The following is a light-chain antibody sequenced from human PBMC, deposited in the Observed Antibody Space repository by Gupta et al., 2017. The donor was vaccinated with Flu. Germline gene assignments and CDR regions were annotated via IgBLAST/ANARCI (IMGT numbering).Light chain of an antibody. J-gene: IGLJ2*01. CDR2: EMS. CDR3: NSDTSIINNVV. V-gene: IGLV2-14*01. Sequence: SSDDGGDNDVVRYHHLAGKAPKLMLYEMSNRDTGVPNCFSGSKYGNTAALTNSGLHAEEEADYYWNSDTSIINNVVFGGGTKLTVL. CDR1: SSDDGGDND.